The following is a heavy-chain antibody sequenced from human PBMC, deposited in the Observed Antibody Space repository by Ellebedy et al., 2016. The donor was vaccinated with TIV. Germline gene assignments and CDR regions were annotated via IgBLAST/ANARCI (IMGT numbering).Heavy chain of an antibody. CDR2: ISYDGSNK. V-gene: IGHV3-30*07. CDR1: GFTFSSYA. Sequence: PGGSLRLSCAASGFTFSSYAMHWVRQAPGKGLEWVAVISYDGSNKYYADSVKGRFTISRDNSNNTLYLQMNSLRAEDTAVYYCARGLSSGWYPYYFDYWGQGTLVTVSS. D-gene: IGHD6-19*01. J-gene: IGHJ4*02. CDR3: ARGLSSGWYPYYFDY.